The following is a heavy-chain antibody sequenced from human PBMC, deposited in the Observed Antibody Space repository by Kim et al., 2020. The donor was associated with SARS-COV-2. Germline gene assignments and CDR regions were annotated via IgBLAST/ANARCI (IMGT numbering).Heavy chain of an antibody. CDR3: ARDLGMIAFGRIIAP. Sequence: ASVKVSCKASGYSFTGFTINWVRQAPGHRLEWMGRINAATGETKYSEKFQSKVTLTRDTSASTVYMELSSLTSADTAIYYCARDLGMIAFGRIIAPWGQGTLVTVSS. CDR1: GYSFTGFT. CDR2: INAATGET. J-gene: IGHJ5*02. V-gene: IGHV1-3*01. D-gene: IGHD3-16*01.